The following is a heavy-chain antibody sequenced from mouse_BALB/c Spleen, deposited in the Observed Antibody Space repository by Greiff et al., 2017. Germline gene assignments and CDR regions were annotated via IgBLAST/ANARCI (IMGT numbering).Heavy chain of an antibody. V-gene: IGHV2-9*02. Sequence: VKLMESGPGLVAPSQSLSITCTVSGFSLTSYGVHWVRQPPGKGLEWLGVIWAGGSTNYNSALMSRLSISKDNSKSQVFLKMNSLQTDDTAMYYCAREDRYDGYAMDYWGQGTSVTVSS. CDR3: AREDRYDGYAMDY. CDR1: GFSLTSYG. CDR2: IWAGGST. D-gene: IGHD2-14*01. J-gene: IGHJ4*01.